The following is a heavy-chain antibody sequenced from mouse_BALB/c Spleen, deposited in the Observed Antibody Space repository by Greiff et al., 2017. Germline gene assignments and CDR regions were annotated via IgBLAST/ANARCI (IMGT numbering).Heavy chain of an antibody. CDR3: ARDGANWDAMDY. Sequence: EVKLVESGGGLVKPGGSLKLSCAASGFTFSSYAMSWVRQSPEKRLEWVAEISSGGSYTYYPDTVTGRFTISRDNAKNTLYLEMSSLRSEDTAMYYCARDGANWDAMDYWGQGTSVTVSS. J-gene: IGHJ4*01. V-gene: IGHV5-9-4*01. CDR2: ISSGGSYT. D-gene: IGHD4-1*01. CDR1: GFTFSSYA.